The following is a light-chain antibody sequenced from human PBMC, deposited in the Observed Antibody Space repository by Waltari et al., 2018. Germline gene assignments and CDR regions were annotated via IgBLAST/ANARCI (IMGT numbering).Light chain of an antibody. J-gene: IGLJ1*01. Sequence: QSALTQPASVSGSPGQSITISCTGTSSDVGTYDYVSWYQQHPGKAPKLMIYDVTNGPSGIANRFSGSKSGNTASLTISGLQAEDEAEYYCSSYTTSSTVYVFGTGTKVTVL. CDR1: SSDVGTYDY. CDR3: SSYTTSSTVYV. CDR2: DVT. V-gene: IGLV2-14*03.